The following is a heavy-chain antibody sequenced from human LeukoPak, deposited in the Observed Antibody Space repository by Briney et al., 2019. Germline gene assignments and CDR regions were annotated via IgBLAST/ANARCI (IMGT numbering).Heavy chain of an antibody. Sequence: PGGSLRLSCAASGFTFSSYSMNWVRQAPGKGLEWVSSISSSSSYIYYADSVKGRFTISRDNAKNSLYLQMNSLRAEDTAVYYCARVGVPGGVVTLRGGYYYYYMDVWGKGTTVTVSS. J-gene: IGHJ6*03. CDR1: GFTFSSYS. CDR2: ISSSSSYI. V-gene: IGHV3-21*01. CDR3: ARVGVPGGVVTLRGGYYYYYMDV. D-gene: IGHD3-3*01.